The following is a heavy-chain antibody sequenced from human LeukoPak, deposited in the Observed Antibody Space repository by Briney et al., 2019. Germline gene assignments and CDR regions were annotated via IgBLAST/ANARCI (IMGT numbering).Heavy chain of an antibody. Sequence: PGGSLRLSCTASGFTFGDYAMSWVRQAPGKGLEWVGFIRSKAYGGTTDYAAPVKGRFTISRDDSKNTLNLQMNSLKTEDTAVYYCTPSIAVAGSLDYWGQGTLVTVSS. CDR1: GFTFGDYA. CDR3: TPSIAVAGSLDY. CDR2: IRSKAYGGTT. V-gene: IGHV3-49*04. D-gene: IGHD6-19*01. J-gene: IGHJ4*02.